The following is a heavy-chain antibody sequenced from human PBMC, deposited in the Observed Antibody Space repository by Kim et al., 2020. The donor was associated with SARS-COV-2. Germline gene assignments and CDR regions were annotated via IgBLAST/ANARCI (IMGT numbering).Heavy chain of an antibody. D-gene: IGHD3-3*01. V-gene: IGHV1-24*01. CDR1: GYTLTELS. CDR3: ATGSLTIFGVVPSYGMDV. Sequence: ASVKVSCKVSGYTLTELSMHWVRQAPGKGLEWMGGFDPEDGETIYAQKFQGRVTMTEDTSTDTAYMELSSLRSEDTAVYYCATGSLTIFGVVPSYGMDVWGQGTTVTVSS. J-gene: IGHJ6*02. CDR2: FDPEDGET.